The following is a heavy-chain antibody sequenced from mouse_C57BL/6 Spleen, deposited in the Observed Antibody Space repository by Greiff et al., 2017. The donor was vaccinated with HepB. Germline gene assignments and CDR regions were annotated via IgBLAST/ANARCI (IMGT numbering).Heavy chain of an antibody. D-gene: IGHD2-10*01. J-gene: IGHJ1*03. Sequence: VQLQQSGPELVKPGASVKIPCEASGYTFTDYNMDWVKQSHGKSLEWIGDINPNNGGTIYNQRFKGRATLTVDKSSSTAYMELRSLTSEDTAVYYCARKGPYYGNRYWYFDVWGTGATVTVAS. V-gene: IGHV1-18*01. CDR2: INPNNGGT. CDR3: ARKGPYYGNRYWYFDV. CDR1: GYTFTDYN.